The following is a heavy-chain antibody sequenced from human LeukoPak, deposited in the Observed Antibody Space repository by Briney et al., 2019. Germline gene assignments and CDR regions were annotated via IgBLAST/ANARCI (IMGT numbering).Heavy chain of an antibody. D-gene: IGHD6-19*01. CDR2: IRYDGRSQ. V-gene: IGHV3-30*02. Sequence: GGSLRLSCAASGFSFSNYGMHWVRQAPGKGLEWVTFIRYDGRSQYYADSVKGRFTSSRDNSKNTLYLQMNSLRAEDTGVYCCAKGDSSSLTDYWGQGTLVTVSS. CDR3: AKGDSSSLTDY. J-gene: IGHJ4*02. CDR1: GFSFSNYG.